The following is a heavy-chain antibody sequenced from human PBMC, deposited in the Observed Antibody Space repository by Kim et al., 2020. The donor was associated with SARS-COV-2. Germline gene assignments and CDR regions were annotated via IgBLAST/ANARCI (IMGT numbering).Heavy chain of an antibody. Sequence: YAQKFQGRVSMTTDTSTTTVSMELSSLRSEDTAVYFCARELYGSAPDYWGQGTLVTVSS. D-gene: IGHD3-10*01. V-gene: IGHV1-46*01. CDR3: ARELYGSAPDY. J-gene: IGHJ4*02.